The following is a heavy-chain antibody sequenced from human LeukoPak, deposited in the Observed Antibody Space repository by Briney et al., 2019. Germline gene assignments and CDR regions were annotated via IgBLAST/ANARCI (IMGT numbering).Heavy chain of an antibody. D-gene: IGHD3-22*01. J-gene: IGHJ3*02. CDR2: IYDRGST. V-gene: IGHV4-59*01. CDR3: ASLTTADAFDI. Sequence: PSETLSLTCTVSGGSISSYYWSWIRQPPGKGLEWIGYIYDRGSTNYNPSLKSRVTISVDTSKNQFSLKLSSVTAADTAVFYCASLTTADAFDIWGQGTMVTVSS. CDR1: GGSISSYY.